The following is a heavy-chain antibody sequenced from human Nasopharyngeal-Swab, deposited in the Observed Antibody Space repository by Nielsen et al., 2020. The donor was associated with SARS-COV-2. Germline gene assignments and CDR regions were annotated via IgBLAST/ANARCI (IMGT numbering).Heavy chain of an antibody. V-gene: IGHV4-61*01. CDR3: ARGFPSATRRVFHYYYGLDV. J-gene: IGHJ6*02. CDR1: GGSISSSSYY. CDR2: IYYSGST. D-gene: IGHD1-1*01. Sequence: SETLSLTCTVSGGSISSSSYYWSWIRQPPGKGLEYIGYIYYSGSTNYNPSLKSPVTISVDTSKNQFSLKLSSVTAADTAVYYCARGFPSATRRVFHYYYGLDVWGQGTTVTVSS.